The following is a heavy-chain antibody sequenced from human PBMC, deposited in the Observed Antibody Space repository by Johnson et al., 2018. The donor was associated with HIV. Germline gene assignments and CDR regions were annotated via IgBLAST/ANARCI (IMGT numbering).Heavy chain of an antibody. CDR3: ARDRGWELLLGAFDI. CDR1: GFTFSSYA. D-gene: IGHD1-26*01. Sequence: VQLVESGGGLIQPGGSLRLSCAASGFTFSSYAMHWVRQAPGKGLEWVAVISGTGGSTNYADSVKGRFTISRDNSKNTLYLQMNSLRAEDTAVYYCARDRGWELLLGAFDIWGQGTMVTVSS. J-gene: IGHJ3*02. CDR2: ISGTGGST. V-gene: IGHV3-23*04.